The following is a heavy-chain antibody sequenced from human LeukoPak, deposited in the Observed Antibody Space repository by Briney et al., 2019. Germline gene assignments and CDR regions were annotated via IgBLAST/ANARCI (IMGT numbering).Heavy chain of an antibody. Sequence: RTGGSLRLSCAASGFTFSSYGMHWVRQAPGKGLEWVSSISSSSSYIYYADSVKGRFTISRDNAKNSLYLQMNSLRAEDTAVYYCANFKGMTMHDYWGQGTLVTVSS. J-gene: IGHJ4*02. D-gene: IGHD4/OR15-4a*01. CDR1: GFTFSSYG. CDR2: ISSSSSYI. V-gene: IGHV3-21*01. CDR3: ANFKGMTMHDY.